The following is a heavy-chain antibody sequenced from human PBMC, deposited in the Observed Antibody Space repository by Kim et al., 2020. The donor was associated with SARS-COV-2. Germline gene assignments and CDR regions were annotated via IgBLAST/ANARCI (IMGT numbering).Heavy chain of an antibody. J-gene: IGHJ6*02. V-gene: IGHV4-59*13. CDR3: ARVGGETAMVTRYYYYGMDV. D-gene: IGHD5-18*01. CDR1: GGSISSYY. CDR2: IYYSGST. Sequence: SETLSLTCTVSGGSISSYYWSWIRQPPGKGLEWIGYIYYSGSTNYNPSLKSRVTISVDTSKNQFSLKLSSVTAADTAVYYCARVGGETAMVTRYYYYGMDVWGQGTTVTVSS.